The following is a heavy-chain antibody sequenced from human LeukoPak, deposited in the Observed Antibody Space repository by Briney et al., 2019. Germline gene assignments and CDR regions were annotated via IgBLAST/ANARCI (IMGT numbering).Heavy chain of an antibody. J-gene: IGHJ2*01. V-gene: IGHV4-61*02. CDR3: ARVYYSSSYDYWYFDL. D-gene: IGHD6-13*01. CDR1: GGSIRSGAYY. Sequence: SETLSLTCTVSGGSIRSGAYYWSWIRQPAGKGLEWIGRIYTTGSTYHNPSLKSRVTISLDTSKDQFSLKLSSVTAADTAVYYCARVYYSSSYDYWYFDLWGRGTLVTVSS. CDR2: IYTTGST.